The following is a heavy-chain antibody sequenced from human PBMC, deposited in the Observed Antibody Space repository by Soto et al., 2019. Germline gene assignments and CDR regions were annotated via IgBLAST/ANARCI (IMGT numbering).Heavy chain of an antibody. CDR3: ARRDNRGGYYYYGMDV. J-gene: IGHJ6*02. Sequence: QVQLVQSGAEVKKPGSSVKVSCKASVGTFSSYAISWVRQAPGQGLEWMGGIIPIFGTANYAQKFQGRVTITADEATSTANMELSSLRSEDTAVYYCARRDNRGGYYYYGMDVWGQGTTVTVSS. D-gene: IGHD3-10*01. CDR1: VGTFSSYA. CDR2: IIPIFGTA. V-gene: IGHV1-69*12.